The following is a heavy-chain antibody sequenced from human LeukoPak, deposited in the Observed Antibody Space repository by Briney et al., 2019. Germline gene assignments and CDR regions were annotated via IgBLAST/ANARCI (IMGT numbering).Heavy chain of an antibody. CDR1: GGTFSSYA. V-gene: IGHV1-69*04. J-gene: IGHJ4*02. CDR2: IIPIFGIA. CDR3: ARDDDSSSWHFDY. Sequence: VASVKVSCKASGGTFSSYAISWVRQAPGQGLEWMGRIIPIFGIANYAQKFQGRVTITADKSTSTAYMELSSLRSEDTAVYYCARDDDSSSWHFDYWGQGTLVTVSS. D-gene: IGHD6-13*01.